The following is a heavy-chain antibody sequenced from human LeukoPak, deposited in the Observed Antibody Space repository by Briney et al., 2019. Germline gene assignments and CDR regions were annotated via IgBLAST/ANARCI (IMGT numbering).Heavy chain of an antibody. V-gene: IGHV3-74*01. J-gene: IGHJ2*01. CDR2: IKSDGSST. Sequence: GGSLTLSCAASGFAIRSYWMHWVCQDPGKGLVWVSRIKSDGSSTRYADSVKGRFTISRDNAKNTLYLQMNSLRAEDTAIYHCARSADPNRGSGWYFDLWGHGTLVTVSS. CDR3: ARSADPNRGSGWYFDL. D-gene: IGHD7-27*01. CDR1: GFAIRSYW.